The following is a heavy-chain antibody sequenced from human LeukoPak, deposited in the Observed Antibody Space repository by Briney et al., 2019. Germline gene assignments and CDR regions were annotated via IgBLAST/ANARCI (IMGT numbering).Heavy chain of an antibody. Sequence: SETLSLTCAVYGGSFSGYYWSWIRQPPGKGLEWIGEINHSGSTNYNPSLKSRVTISVDTSKNQFSLKLSSVTAADTAVYYCASTMIVVGAFDIWGQGTMVTVSS. J-gene: IGHJ3*02. CDR3: ASTMIVVGAFDI. CDR1: GGSFSGYY. CDR2: INHSGST. V-gene: IGHV4-34*01. D-gene: IGHD3-22*01.